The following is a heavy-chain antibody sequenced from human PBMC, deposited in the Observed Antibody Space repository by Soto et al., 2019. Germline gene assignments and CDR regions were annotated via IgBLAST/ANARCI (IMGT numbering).Heavy chain of an antibody. CDR2: MFHSGAT. Sequence: PSETLSLTCDVSGYSIINGYYWGWIRQPPGKGLEWIGSMFHSGATYLNPSLQSRVTLSIDTSKNQFSLKLTSGSAADTAVYYCARDYEFYSDGSGDYSRPFDYWGQGILVTVSS. CDR3: ARDYEFYSDGSGDYSRPFDY. D-gene: IGHD3-22*01. J-gene: IGHJ4*02. CDR1: GYSIINGYY. V-gene: IGHV4-38-2*02.